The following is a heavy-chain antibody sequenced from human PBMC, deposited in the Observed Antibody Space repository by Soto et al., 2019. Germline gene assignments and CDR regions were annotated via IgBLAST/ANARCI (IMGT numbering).Heavy chain of an antibody. J-gene: IGHJ5*02. V-gene: IGHV3-23*01. Sequence: QLLQSGGGLVQPGGSLTLSCAASGFTFGTTDMSWVRQAPGEGLEWVSTSDGSGGITYYADSVKGRFTISRDNSRNTVYLQMNSLRGDHTALYYCVKNSGWFNTWGQGALVTVSS. CDR1: GFTFGTTD. CDR2: SDGSGGIT. CDR3: VKNSGWFNT. D-gene: IGHD3-10*01.